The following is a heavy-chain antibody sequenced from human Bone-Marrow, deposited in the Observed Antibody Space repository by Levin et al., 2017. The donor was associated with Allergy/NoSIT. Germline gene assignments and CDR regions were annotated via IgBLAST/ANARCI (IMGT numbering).Heavy chain of an antibody. J-gene: IGHJ6*02. V-gene: IGHV4-30-4*01. D-gene: IGHD6-13*01. CDR2: IYYSGST. CDR1: GGSISSGDYY. CDR3: ARDNPYSSSWYAYYYGMDV. Sequence: SQTLSLPCTVSGGSISSGDYYWSWIRQPPGKGLEWIGYIYYSGSTYYNPSLKSRVTISVDTSKNQFSLKLSSVTAADTAVYYCARDNPYSSSWYAYYYGMDVWGQGTTVTVSS.